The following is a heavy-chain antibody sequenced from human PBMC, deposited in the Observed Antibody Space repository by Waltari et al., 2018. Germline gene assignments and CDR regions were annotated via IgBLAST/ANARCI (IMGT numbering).Heavy chain of an antibody. CDR2: IYYRGST. D-gene: IGHD1-7*01. V-gene: IGHV4-59*01. CDR3: ATRTTASRLWADAFDI. CDR1: GGSIRSYY. Sequence: QVQLQESGPGLVKPSETLSLTCTVSGGSIRSYYWSWIRQPPGKGLEWIGYIYYRGSTNCNPTLKSRVTISVETSKSKSALKLSSGTAADKAEYYCATRTTASRLWADAFDIWGQGTMVTVSS. J-gene: IGHJ3*02.